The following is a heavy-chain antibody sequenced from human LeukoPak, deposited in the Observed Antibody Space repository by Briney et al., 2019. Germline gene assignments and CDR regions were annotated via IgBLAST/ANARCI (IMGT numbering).Heavy chain of an antibody. CDR2: IYNGGII. CDR3: ARDSGTTGEVKFDP. J-gene: IGHJ5*02. V-gene: IGHV4-4*07. Sequence: SETLSLTCSVSGRSISRYYWSWLRQPAGKGLEWIGRIYNGGIITYNPSLKSRVTMSIDTSNNQFSLRLRFVTAADTAVYYCARDSGTTGEVKFDPWGQGTLVTVSS. D-gene: IGHD3-10*01. CDR1: GRSISRYY.